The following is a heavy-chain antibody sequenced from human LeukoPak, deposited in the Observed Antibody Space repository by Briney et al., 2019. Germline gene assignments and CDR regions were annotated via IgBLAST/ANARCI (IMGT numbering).Heavy chain of an antibody. J-gene: IGHJ4*02. CDR1: GGTFSSYT. V-gene: IGHV1-69*02. D-gene: IGHD4-17*01. CDR3: TRLGSLFSSYGDYEGFDY. CDR2: IIPILGIA. Sequence: GASVKVSCKASGGTFSSYTISWVRQAPGQGREGMGRIIPILGIANYAQKFQGRVTITADKSPSTAYMDLTSLRTEDTAVYYCTRLGSLFSSYGDYEGFDYWGQGTLVTVSS.